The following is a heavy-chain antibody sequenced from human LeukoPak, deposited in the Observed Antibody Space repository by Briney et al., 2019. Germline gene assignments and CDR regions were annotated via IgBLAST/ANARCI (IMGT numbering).Heavy chain of an antibody. Sequence: SETLSLTCAVSGGSISSGGYSWSWLRQPPGTGLEWIGYIYHSGSTYYNPSLKSRVTISVDRSKNQFSLKLSSVTAADTAVYYCARGPPYDAFDIWGQGTMVTVSS. CDR3: ARGPPYDAFDI. V-gene: IGHV4-30-2*01. CDR1: GGSISSGGYS. J-gene: IGHJ3*02. CDR2: IYHSGST.